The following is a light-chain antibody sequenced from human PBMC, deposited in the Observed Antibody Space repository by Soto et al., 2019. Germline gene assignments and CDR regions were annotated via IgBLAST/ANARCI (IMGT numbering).Light chain of an antibody. J-gene: IGKJ1*01. CDR2: GAS. V-gene: IGKV3-15*01. CDR3: QHYNYWPSWT. Sequence: EIVMTQSPATLSVSPGERATLSCRASQSVSSNLAWYQQKPGQAPRLLIYGASTRATGIPARFSGSRSGTEFALTISSLQSEDFAVYYCQHYNYWPSWTFGQGTKVDIK. CDR1: QSVSSN.